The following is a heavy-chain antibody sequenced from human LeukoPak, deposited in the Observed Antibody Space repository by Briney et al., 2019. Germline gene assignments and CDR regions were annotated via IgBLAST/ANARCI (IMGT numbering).Heavy chain of an antibody. J-gene: IGHJ4*02. CDR1: GGSISSGGYS. Sequence: PSQTLSLTCAVSGGSISSGGYSWNWIRRPPGKGLEWIGYIYPDGSTYYNPSLTSRVTMSVDRPKNQFSLKLSSVTAADTAVYFCARGTYDSSRYYYFDYWGQGTLVTVSS. V-gene: IGHV4-30-2*01. D-gene: IGHD3-22*01. CDR3: ARGTYDSSRYYYFDY. CDR2: IYPDGST.